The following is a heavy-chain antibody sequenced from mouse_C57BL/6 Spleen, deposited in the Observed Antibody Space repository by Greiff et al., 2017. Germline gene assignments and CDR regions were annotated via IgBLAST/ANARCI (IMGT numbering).Heavy chain of an antibody. V-gene: IGHV1-81*01. J-gene: IGHJ2*01. D-gene: IGHD1-1*01. CDR3: ARPIYYSSSPFDY. CDR1: GYTFTSYG. CDR2: IYPRSGNT. Sequence: QVQLKQSGAELARPGASVKLSCKASGYTFTSYGISWVKQRTGQGLEWIGEIYPRSGNTYYNEKFKGKATLTADKSSSTAYMELRSLTSEDSAVYFCARPIYYSSSPFDYWGQGTTLTVSS.